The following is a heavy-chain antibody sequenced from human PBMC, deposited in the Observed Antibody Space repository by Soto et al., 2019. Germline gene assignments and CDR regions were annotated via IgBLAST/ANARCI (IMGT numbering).Heavy chain of an antibody. D-gene: IGHD2-15*01. CDR1: GFTVSSNY. J-gene: IGHJ2*01. CDR3: ARRGYCSGGSCYSGSRGYWYFDL. V-gene: IGHV3-53*04. CDR2: IYSGGST. Sequence: EVQLVASGGGLVQPGGSLRLSCAASGFTVSSNYMSWVRQAPGKGLEWVSVIYSGGSTYYADSVKGRFTISRHNSKNTLYLQMNSLRAEDTAVYYCARRGYCSGGSCYSGSRGYWYFDLWGRGTLVTVSS.